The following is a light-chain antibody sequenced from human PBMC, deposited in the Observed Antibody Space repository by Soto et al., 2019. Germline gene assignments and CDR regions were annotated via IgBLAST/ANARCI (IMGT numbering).Light chain of an antibody. Sequence: QSVLTQPASASGSPGQSITISCTGTSSDIGDSNYVSWYQQHPGKAPKLVIYDVSNRPSGVSNRFSGSKSANTASLTISGLQAEDEADYYCSSFRSSSTSYVFGTGTK. J-gene: IGLJ1*01. V-gene: IGLV2-14*03. CDR3: SSFRSSSTSYV. CDR2: DVS. CDR1: SSDIGDSNY.